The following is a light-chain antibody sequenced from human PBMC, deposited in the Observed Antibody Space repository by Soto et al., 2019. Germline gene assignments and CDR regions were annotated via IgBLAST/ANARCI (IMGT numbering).Light chain of an antibody. V-gene: IGKV3-20*01. CDR1: QSVSSY. J-gene: IGKJ5*01. CDR2: GAS. Sequence: ESVLTQSPGTLSLSPGERATLSCRASQSVSSYLAWYQQKPGQAPRLLIYGASSRATGIPDRFSGSGSGTDFTLTISRLEPEDFAVYYCQQYGSSPLITFGQGTRLEIK. CDR3: QQYGSSPLIT.